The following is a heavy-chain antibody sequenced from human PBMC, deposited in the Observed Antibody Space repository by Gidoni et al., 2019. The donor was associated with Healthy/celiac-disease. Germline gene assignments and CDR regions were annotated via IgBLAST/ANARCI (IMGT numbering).Heavy chain of an antibody. Sequence: QVQLQQWGAGLLKPSETLSLTCAVYGGSFSGYYWSWIRQPPGKGLEWIGEINHSGSTNYNPSLKSRVTISVDTSKNQFSLKLSSVTAADTAVYYCARAHSWYRYLKTPFDYWGQGTLVTVSS. J-gene: IGHJ4*02. D-gene: IGHD6-13*01. CDR2: INHSGST. CDR3: ARAHSWYRYLKTPFDY. CDR1: GGSFSGYY. V-gene: IGHV4-34*01.